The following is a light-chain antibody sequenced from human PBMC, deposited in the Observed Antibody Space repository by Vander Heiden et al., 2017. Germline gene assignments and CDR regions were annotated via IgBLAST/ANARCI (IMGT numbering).Light chain of an antibody. CDR3: CSYAGSYTAV. CDR2: DVS. CDR1: SNHAGGYNF. V-gene: IGLV2-11*01. J-gene: IGLJ2*01. Sequence: QTALTQPRAVSSAPGLSANIACPGTSNHAGGYNFVSWPQHHPGTAPKLMLSDVSKQPSGVPDRFSGSKSGNTASLTLSGLQAEDEADYGCCSYAGSYTAVFGGGTKLTVL.